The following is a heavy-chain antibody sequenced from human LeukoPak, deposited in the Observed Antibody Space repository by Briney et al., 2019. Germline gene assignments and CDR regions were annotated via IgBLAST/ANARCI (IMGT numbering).Heavy chain of an antibody. D-gene: IGHD1-1*01. CDR2: TRNRARSYTT. CDR1: GFTFSDYY. J-gene: IGHJ6*02. Sequence: GGSLRLSCEASGFTFSDYYMDWVRQAPGKGLEWVGRTRNRARSYTTEYAGSVKGRFTISRDDSKNSLYLQMNSLKTEDTAVYYCVRGKNSGTNWGMDVWGQGTTVTVSS. CDR3: VRGKNSGTNWGMDV. V-gene: IGHV3-72*01.